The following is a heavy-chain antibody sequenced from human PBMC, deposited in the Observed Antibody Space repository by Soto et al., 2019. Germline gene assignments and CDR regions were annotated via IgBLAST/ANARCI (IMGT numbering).Heavy chain of an antibody. Sequence: GGSLRLSCAASGFSFISYAMSWVRQAPGKGLEWVSTISGSDGRTFYADSVKGRFSISRDTSKNMLYLQMNNLRGDDTAVYYCVRWSYLDYWGQGTRVTVSS. V-gene: IGHV3-23*01. J-gene: IGHJ4*02. CDR2: ISGSDGRT. D-gene: IGHD3-3*01. CDR1: GFSFISYA. CDR3: VRWSYLDY.